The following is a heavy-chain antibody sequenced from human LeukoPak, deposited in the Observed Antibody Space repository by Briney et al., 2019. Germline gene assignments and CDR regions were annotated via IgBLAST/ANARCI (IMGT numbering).Heavy chain of an antibody. V-gene: IGHV4-59*01. CDR2: IYYSGST. D-gene: IGHD2-2*01. CDR1: GGSISSYY. CDR3: AREGSARTHYYYMDV. Sequence: KPSETLSLTCTVSGGSISSYYWSWIRQPPGKGLEWIGYIYYSGSTNYNPSLKSRVTISVDTSKNQFSLKLSSMTAADTAVYYCAREGSARTHYYYMDVWGKGTTVTVS. J-gene: IGHJ6*03.